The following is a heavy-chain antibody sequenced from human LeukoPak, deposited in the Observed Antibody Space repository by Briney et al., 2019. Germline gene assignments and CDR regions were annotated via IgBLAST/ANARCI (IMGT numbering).Heavy chain of an antibody. CDR2: ISSSSSYI. V-gene: IGHV3-21*01. D-gene: IGHD6-13*01. J-gene: IGHJ4*02. Sequence: GGSLRLSCAASGFTFSSYSMNWVRQAPGKGLEWVSSISSSSSYIYYADSVKGRFTISRDNAKNSLYLQMNSLRAEDTAVYYCARSGLNSSSWNVDYWGKETLLTVSS. CDR1: GFTFSSYS. CDR3: ARSGLNSSSWNVDY.